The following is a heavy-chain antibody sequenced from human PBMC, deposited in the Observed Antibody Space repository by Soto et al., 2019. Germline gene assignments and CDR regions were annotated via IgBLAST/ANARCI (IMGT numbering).Heavy chain of an antibody. Sequence: ASVKVSWKASGYTFTIYYIHWVRQAPGQRLEWMGVINPSGAITTYAQRFQGRVTMTRDTSTSTVYMELSSLRSDDTAVYYCAWGCRYSDYYYYYGMDVWGQGTTVTVSS. CDR2: INPSGAIT. V-gene: IGHV1-46*01. D-gene: IGHD2-15*01. CDR3: AWGCRYSDYYYYYGMDV. CDR1: GYTFTIYY. J-gene: IGHJ6*02.